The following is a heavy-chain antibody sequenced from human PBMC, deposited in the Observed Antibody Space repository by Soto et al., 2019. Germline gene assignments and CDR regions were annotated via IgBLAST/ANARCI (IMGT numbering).Heavy chain of an antibody. CDR1: GFTFRSYG. CDR2: VWYDGSEQ. J-gene: IGHJ4*02. D-gene: IGHD3-3*01. V-gene: IGHV3-33*01. Sequence: QVQLVESGGGVVQPGRSLRLSCASSGFTFRSYGMHWVRQAPGKGLEWVGVVWYDGSEQYYADSVKGRFTISRDNSKNTVAQHMNRLRAEEKAVNYCARDVEGARSLEWLPEVESDYGGDKYLFDTLGQGSLVTVTS. CDR3: ARDVEGARSLEWLPEVESDYGGDKYLFDT.